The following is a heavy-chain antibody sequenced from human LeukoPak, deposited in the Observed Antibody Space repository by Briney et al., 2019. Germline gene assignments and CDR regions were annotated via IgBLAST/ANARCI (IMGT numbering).Heavy chain of an antibody. Sequence: GRSLRLSCAASGFTFSSYAMHWVRQAPGKGLEWVAVISYDGSNKYYADSVKGRFTISRDNSKNTLYLQMNSLRAEDTAVYYCARDQRWLQFWDYWGQGTLVSASS. V-gene: IGHV3-30*04. CDR3: ARDQRWLQFWDY. CDR2: ISYDGSNK. D-gene: IGHD5-24*01. CDR1: GFTFSSYA. J-gene: IGHJ4*02.